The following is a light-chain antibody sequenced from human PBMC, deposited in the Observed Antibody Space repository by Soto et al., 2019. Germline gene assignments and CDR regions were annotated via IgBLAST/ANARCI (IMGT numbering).Light chain of an antibody. J-gene: IGKJ4*01. CDR3: QQYENLPPT. CDR2: DTS. CDR1: QDINNF. Sequence: DIRMTQSPSSLSASVGDRITITCQASQDINNFLNWYQQKPGKAPRLLIYDTSNVEGGVPSRFSGPGSGTDFTFTISSLQPEDIATYYCQQYENLPPTFGGGTKVEIK. V-gene: IGKV1-33*01.